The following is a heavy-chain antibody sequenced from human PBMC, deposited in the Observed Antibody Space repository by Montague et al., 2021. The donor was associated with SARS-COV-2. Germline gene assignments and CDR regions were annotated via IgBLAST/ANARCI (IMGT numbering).Heavy chain of an antibody. V-gene: IGHV4-61*02. J-gene: IGHJ6*02. D-gene: IGHD3-10*01. CDR2: IYTSGST. CDR3: ARGSMVRGGKVYYGVDV. Sequence: TLSLTCTVSIGSISSGSYYWSWIRQPAGKGLEWIGRIYTSGSTNYNPSLKSRVTISVDTSKNQFSLKLSSVTAADTAVYYCARGSMVRGGKVYYGVDVWGQGTTVTVSS. CDR1: IGSISSGSYY.